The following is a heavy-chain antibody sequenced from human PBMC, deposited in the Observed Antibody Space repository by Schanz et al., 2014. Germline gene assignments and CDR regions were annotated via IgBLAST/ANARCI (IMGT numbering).Heavy chain of an antibody. CDR2: INTGSNYI. Sequence: QVHLLESGGGLVEPGGSLRLSCAASGFSLSDYYMSWIRQAPGKGLEWISFINTGSNYINYADSVKGRFTISRDNTKNSLFLQLNSLRADDTAVYYCARNRGSGGQNWYFDLWGRGTLVTVSS. CDR3: ARNRGSGGQNWYFDL. CDR1: GFSLSDYY. D-gene: IGHD1-26*01. J-gene: IGHJ2*01. V-gene: IGHV3-11*03.